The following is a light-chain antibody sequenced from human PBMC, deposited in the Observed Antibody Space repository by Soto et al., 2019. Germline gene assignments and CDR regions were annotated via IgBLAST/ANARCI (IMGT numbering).Light chain of an antibody. CDR2: DAS. J-gene: IGKJ2*01. Sequence: EIVLTQSPATLSLSPGERATLSCRASQSVSSYLAWYQQKPGQAPRLLIYDASNRATGILARFSGSGSGTDFTLPISSLEPEDFAVYYCQQRSNWPPYTFGQGTKLEIK. CDR3: QQRSNWPPYT. V-gene: IGKV3-11*01. CDR1: QSVSSY.